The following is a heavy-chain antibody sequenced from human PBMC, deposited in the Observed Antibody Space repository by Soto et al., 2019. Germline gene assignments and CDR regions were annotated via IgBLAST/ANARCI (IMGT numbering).Heavy chain of an antibody. CDR1: GFAFTGYN. Sequence: GGSLRLSCTDSGFAFTGYNINWVRQAPGKGLEWVSSIGLSGGYIYYADSVKGRFTISRDSAKNSVYLQMNSLRAEDTALYYCARMSVVGRRDYYYGMDVWGQGTTVTVSS. V-gene: IGHV3-21*01. J-gene: IGHJ6*02. CDR3: ARMSVVGRRDYYYGMDV. D-gene: IGHD6-6*01. CDR2: IGLSGGYI.